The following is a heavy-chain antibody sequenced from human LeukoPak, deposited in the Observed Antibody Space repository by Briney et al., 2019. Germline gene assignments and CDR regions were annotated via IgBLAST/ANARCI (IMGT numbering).Heavy chain of an antibody. CDR1: GGSISSGGYS. D-gene: IGHD3-22*01. V-gene: IGHV4-30-2*01. Sequence: SQTLSLTCAVSGGSISSGGYSWSWLRQPPGTGLEWIGYIYHSGSTYYNPSLKSRVTISVDRSKNQFSLKLSSVTAADTAVYYCARADSSGPNWFDPWGQGTLVTVSS. CDR3: ARADSSGPNWFDP. CDR2: IYHSGST. J-gene: IGHJ5*02.